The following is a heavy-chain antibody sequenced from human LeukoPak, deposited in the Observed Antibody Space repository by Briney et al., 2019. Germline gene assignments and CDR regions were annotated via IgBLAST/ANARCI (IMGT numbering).Heavy chain of an antibody. CDR3: ARDSGNYLDAFDI. D-gene: IGHD1-7*01. CDR2: ISSGSSYI. CDR1: GFTFSRHS. J-gene: IGHJ3*02. Sequence: PGGSLRLSCAASGFTFSRHSINWVRQAPGKGLEWVSSISSGSSYIYYADSVKGRFTISRDNAKNSLYLQMNSLRAEDTAVYYCARDSGNYLDAFDIWGQGKMVTVSS. V-gene: IGHV3-21*01.